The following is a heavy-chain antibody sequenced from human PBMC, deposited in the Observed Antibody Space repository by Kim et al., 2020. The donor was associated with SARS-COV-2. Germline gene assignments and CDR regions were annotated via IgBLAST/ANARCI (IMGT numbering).Heavy chain of an antibody. CDR1: GGSFSGYY. Sequence: SETLSLTCAVYGGSFSGYYWSWIRQPPGKGLEWIGEINHSGSTNYNPSLKSRVTISVDTSKNQFSLKLSSVTAADTAVYYCAKGGCSSTSCYTRYYYYGMDVWGQGTTVTVSS. J-gene: IGHJ6*02. CDR3: AKGGCSSTSCYTRYYYYGMDV. D-gene: IGHD2-2*02. V-gene: IGHV4-34*01. CDR2: INHSGST.